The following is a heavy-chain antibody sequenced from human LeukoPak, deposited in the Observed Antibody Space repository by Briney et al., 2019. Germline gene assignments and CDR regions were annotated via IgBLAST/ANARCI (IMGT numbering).Heavy chain of an antibody. CDR3: ASNSIVGAPGAFDI. J-gene: IGHJ3*02. CDR1: GFTFSSSS. Sequence: GGSLRLSCAASGFTFSSSSMNWVRQAPGQGLEWVSSISSGSSYIYYADSVKGRFTISRDNAKNSLYLQMNSLRAEDTAVYYCASNSIVGAPGAFDIWGQGTMVTVSS. CDR2: ISSGSSYI. D-gene: IGHD1-26*01. V-gene: IGHV3-21*01.